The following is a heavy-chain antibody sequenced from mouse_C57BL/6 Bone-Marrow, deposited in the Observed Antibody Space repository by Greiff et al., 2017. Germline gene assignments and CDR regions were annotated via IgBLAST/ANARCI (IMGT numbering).Heavy chain of an antibody. V-gene: IGHV5-17*01. CDR3: ARDDYYFDY. J-gene: IGHJ2*01. D-gene: IGHD2-4*01. Sequence: DVMLAESGGGLVKPGGSLKLSCAASGFTFSDYGMHWVRQAPEKGLEWVAYISSGSSTIYYADTVKGRFTISRDNAKNTLFLQMTSLRSEDTAMYYCARDDYYFDYWGQGTTLTVSS. CDR1: GFTFSDYG. CDR2: ISSGSSTI.